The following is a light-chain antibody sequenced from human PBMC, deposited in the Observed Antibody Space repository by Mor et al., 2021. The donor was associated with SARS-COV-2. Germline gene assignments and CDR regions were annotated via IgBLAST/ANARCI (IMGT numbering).Light chain of an antibody. CDR2: ELN. CDR3: CSYAPSSNSWV. V-gene: IGLV2-23*02. J-gene: IGLJ3*02. Sequence: APQLIIYELNKPPSGISNRFSGSKSGNMASLTISGLQAEDEADYYCCSYAPSSNSWVFGGGTRLTVV.